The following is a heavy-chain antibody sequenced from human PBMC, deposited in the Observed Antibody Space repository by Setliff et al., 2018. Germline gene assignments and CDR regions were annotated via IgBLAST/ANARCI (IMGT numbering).Heavy chain of an antibody. V-gene: IGHV4-59*01. CDR2: LYYSGNT. J-gene: IGHJ5*02. D-gene: IGHD3-10*01. Sequence: SETLSLTCNVSGGSISSYSWSWIRQAPGKGLEWIGYLYYSGNTNYNPSLKSRVTISGDTSQNYFSLKLTSVTEADTAVYYCAGYQGSGSNYKVVNWFDPWGQGTLVTVSS. CDR1: GGSISSYS. CDR3: AGYQGSGSNYKVVNWFDP.